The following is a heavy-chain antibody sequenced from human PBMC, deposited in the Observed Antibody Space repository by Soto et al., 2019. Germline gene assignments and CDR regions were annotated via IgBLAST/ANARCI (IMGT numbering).Heavy chain of an antibody. CDR3: ATLYCSSSSCQLDY. Sequence: QVQLVQSGTEVKKPGASVKVSCKASGYTFTSYGISWIRQAPGQGPEWMGWISGYNFNTFYTQKFQGRATVTSDTSTNTAYMELRGLRSDDTAVYYCATLYCSSSSCQLDYWGQGTLVTVSS. CDR1: GYTFTSYG. D-gene: IGHD2-2*01. CDR2: ISGYNFNT. V-gene: IGHV1-18*01. J-gene: IGHJ4*02.